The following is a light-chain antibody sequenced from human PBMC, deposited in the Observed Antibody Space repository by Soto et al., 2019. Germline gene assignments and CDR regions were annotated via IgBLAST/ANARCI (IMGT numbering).Light chain of an antibody. CDR2: AAS. CDR1: QCISSY. Sequence: AIRMTQSPSSLSASTGDRVTITCRASQCISSYLAWYQQKPGKAPKLLISAASNLQSGVQSRFSGSGSGTDFPLTISCLQSEYFGTYYFLQYYSYPWPFGQGTKVEIK. CDR3: LQYYSYPWP. V-gene: IGKV1-8*01. J-gene: IGKJ1*01.